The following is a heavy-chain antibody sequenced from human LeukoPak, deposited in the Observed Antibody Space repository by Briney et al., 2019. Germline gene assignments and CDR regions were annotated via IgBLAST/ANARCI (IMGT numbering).Heavy chain of an antibody. CDR1: GGTFSSYA. V-gene: IGHV1-69*13. Sequence: SVKVSCKASGGTFSSYAISWVRQAPGQGLEWMGGIIPIFGTANYAQKFQGRVTITADESTSTAYMELSSLRSEDTAVYYCARGGYCSSTSCYTTVYYFDYWGQGTLVTVSS. D-gene: IGHD2-2*02. J-gene: IGHJ4*02. CDR2: IIPIFGTA. CDR3: ARGGYCSSTSCYTTVYYFDY.